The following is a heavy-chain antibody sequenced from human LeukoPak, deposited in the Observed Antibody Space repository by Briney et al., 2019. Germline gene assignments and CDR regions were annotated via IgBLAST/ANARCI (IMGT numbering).Heavy chain of an antibody. D-gene: IGHD6-13*01. V-gene: IGHV3-23*01. CDR3: ARSSIAAAGTGPFDY. CDR1: GFTFTIYA. Sequence: PGGSLRLSCAASGFTFTIYAMSWVSQAPGKGLEWVSTIRGSDGATFYADSVKGRFTISRDNSKDTLYLQMDSLRADDTALFYCARSSIAAAGTGPFDYWGQGTLVTVSS. CDR2: IRGSDGAT. J-gene: IGHJ4*02.